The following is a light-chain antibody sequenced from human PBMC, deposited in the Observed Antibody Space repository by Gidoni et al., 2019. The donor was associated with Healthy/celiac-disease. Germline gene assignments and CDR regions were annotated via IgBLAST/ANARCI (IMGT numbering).Light chain of an antibody. V-gene: IGKV3-15*01. J-gene: IGKJ3*01. CDR3: QQYNNWPFT. Sequence: DIVLTQPPATPSVSPGERATLSGRASQSVSSTLAWYQQKPGQAPRLLIYGASTRATGIPARFSGSGSGTEFTLTISSLQSEDFAVYYCQQYNNWPFTFGPXTKVDIK. CDR1: QSVSST. CDR2: GAS.